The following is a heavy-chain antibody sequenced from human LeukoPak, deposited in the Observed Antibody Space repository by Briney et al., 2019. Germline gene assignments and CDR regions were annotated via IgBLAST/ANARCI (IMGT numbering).Heavy chain of an antibody. Sequence: ASVKVSCKASGGTFSSYAISWVRQAPGQGLEWMGGIIPIFGTANYAQKFQGRVTITADESTSTAYMELSSLRSDDTAVYYCARSSERVSMIVVRYWGQGTLVTVSS. J-gene: IGHJ4*02. D-gene: IGHD3-22*01. V-gene: IGHV1-69*13. CDR1: GGTFSSYA. CDR3: ARSSERVSMIVVRY. CDR2: IIPIFGTA.